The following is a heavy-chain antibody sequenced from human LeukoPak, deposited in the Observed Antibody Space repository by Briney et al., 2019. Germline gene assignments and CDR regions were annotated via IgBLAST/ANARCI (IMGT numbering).Heavy chain of an antibody. CDR3: GRERSLFWYMDV. Sequence: SETLSLTCTVSGDSTSSHYWSWIRQSPGKGLEWLGFIHYGGSTDYNPSLRSRVSISIDTSKNQFTLNLRSVTAAESAIYYCGRERSLFWYMDVWGKGTTVTVSS. D-gene: IGHD3-10*01. V-gene: IGHV4-59*11. J-gene: IGHJ6*03. CDR2: IHYGGST. CDR1: GDSTSSHY.